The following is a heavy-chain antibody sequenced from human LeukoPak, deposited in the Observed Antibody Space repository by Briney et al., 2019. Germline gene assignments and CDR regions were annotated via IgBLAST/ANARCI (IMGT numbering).Heavy chain of an antibody. CDR2: GDPNGGGT. CDR1: GYTVTAYC. J-gene: IGHJ4*02. D-gene: IGHD3-10*01. V-gene: IGHV1-2*06. CDR3: ARVEGSAATASD. Sequence: RASVKVSCKASGYTVTAYCVHWVRQAPGHGLEWLGRGDPNGGGTIYAQKFQGRVTLTRDTSITTAYMELGRLTSDDTAVYYCARVEGSAATASDWGQGTLVTVSS.